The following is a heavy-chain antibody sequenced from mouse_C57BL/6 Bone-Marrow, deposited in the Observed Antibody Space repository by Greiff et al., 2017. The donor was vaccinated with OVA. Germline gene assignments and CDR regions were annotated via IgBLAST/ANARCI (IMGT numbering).Heavy chain of an antibody. Sequence: QVQLQQSGAELVRPGTSVKVSCKASGYAFTNYLIEWVKQRPGQGLEWIGVINPGSGGTNYNEKFKGKATLTADKSSSTAYMQLSSLTSEDSAVDFCARAYGNYVLDYGGQGTTLTVSS. CDR3: ARAYGNYVLDY. CDR1: GYAFTNYL. J-gene: IGHJ2*01. CDR2: INPGSGGT. V-gene: IGHV1-54*01. D-gene: IGHD2-1*01.